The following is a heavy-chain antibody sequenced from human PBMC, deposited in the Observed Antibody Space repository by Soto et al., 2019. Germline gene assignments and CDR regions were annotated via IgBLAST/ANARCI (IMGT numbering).Heavy chain of an antibody. J-gene: IGHJ6*02. CDR2: ISSSISYI. CDR1: GFTFSSYN. D-gene: IGHD6-19*01. CDR3: AIGSNSAGWPKGGYYYGMDV. V-gene: IGHV3-21*01. Sequence: PGGSLRLSCAASGFTFSSYNMNWVRQAPGKGLEWVSSISSSISYIYYADSVKGRFTVSRDNAKNSLYLQMNSLRAEDTAVYYCAIGSNSAGWPKGGYYYGMDVWGQGTTVTVSS.